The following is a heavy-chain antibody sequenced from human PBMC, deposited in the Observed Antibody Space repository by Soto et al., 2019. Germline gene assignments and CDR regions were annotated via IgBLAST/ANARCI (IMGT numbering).Heavy chain of an antibody. J-gene: IGHJ4*02. CDR2: ISSSSSYI. CDR1: GFTFSSYS. CDR3: ARFVLMVRSFDY. D-gene: IGHD2-8*01. Sequence: EVQLVESGGGLVKPGGSLRLSCAASGFTFSSYSMNWVRQAPGKGLEWVSSISSSSSYIYYADSVKGRFTISRDNAKNSLYLQMNSLRAEDAAVYYCARFVLMVRSFDYWGQGTLVTVSS. V-gene: IGHV3-21*01.